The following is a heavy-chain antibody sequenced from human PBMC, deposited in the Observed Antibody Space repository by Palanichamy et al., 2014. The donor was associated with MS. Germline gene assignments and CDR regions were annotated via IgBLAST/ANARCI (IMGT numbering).Heavy chain of an antibody. V-gene: IGHV3-30*18. CDR3: GKDLYGSTWVPLTFIDH. CDR1: GFSFSNYG. CDR2: ISDDGNNK. D-gene: IGHD6-13*01. Sequence: QVQLVESGGGVVQPGRSLRLSCAASGFSFSNYGFHWVRLAPGKGLEWVALISDDGNNKYYADSVKGRFTISRDNSRNTLFLQMDSLRTEDTAVYYCGKDLYGSTWVPLTFIDHWGQGTLVTVSS. J-gene: IGHJ4*02.